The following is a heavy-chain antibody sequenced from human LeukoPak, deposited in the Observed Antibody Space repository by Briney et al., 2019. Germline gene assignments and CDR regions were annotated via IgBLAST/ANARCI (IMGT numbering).Heavy chain of an antibody. D-gene: IGHD3-10*01. V-gene: IGHV3-74*01. J-gene: IGHJ4*02. CDR1: GFTFSYYW. Sequence: GGSLRLSCAAFGFTFSYYWMHWVRQAPGKGLVWVSRISSDGSSASYADSLKGRFTMSRDNAKNTLYLQMNSLRAEDTAVYYCARGSAAGDYWGQGTLVTVSS. CDR2: ISSDGSSA. CDR3: ARGSAAGDY.